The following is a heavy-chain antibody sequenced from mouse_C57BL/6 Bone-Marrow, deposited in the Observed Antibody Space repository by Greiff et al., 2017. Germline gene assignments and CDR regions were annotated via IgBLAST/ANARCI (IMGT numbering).Heavy chain of an antibody. CDR3: ARVGFTTVVEGAMDY. CDR1: GYTFTNYW. D-gene: IGHD1-1*01. V-gene: IGHV1-63*01. Sequence: VQLQQSGAELVRPGTSVKMSCKASGYTFTNYWIGWAKQRPGHGLEWIGDIYPGGGYTNYNEKFKGKATLTADKSSSTAYMQFSSLTSEDSAIYYCARVGFTTVVEGAMDYWGQGTSVTVSS. CDR2: IYPGGGYT. J-gene: IGHJ4*01.